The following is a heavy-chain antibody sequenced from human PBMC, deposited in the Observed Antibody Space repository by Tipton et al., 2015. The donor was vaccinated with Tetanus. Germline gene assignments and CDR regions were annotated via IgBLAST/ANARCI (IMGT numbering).Heavy chain of an antibody. V-gene: IGHV4-59*01. CDR1: GGSISSYY. Sequence: TLSLTCTVSGGSISSYYWSWIRQPPGKGLEWIGYIYYSGSTNYNPSLKSRVTISVDTSKNQFSLKLSSVTAADTAVYYCARVVVVVPAAVHQYYFDYWGQGTLVTVSS. J-gene: IGHJ4*02. CDR3: ARVVVVVPAAVHQYYFDY. D-gene: IGHD2-2*01. CDR2: IYYSGST.